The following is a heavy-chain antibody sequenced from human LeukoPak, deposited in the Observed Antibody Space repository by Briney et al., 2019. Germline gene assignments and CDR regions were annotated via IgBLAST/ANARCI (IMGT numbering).Heavy chain of an antibody. CDR2: ISYSGST. CDR1: GGSISSSSYY. CDR3: ARAILSGYPDS. V-gene: IGHV4-39*07. D-gene: IGHD3-3*01. J-gene: IGHJ4*02. Sequence: PSETLSLTCTVSGGSISSSSYYWGWIRQPPGKGLEWIGSISYSGSTYYNPSLKSRVNISVDTSKNQFSLKLSSVTAADTAVYYCARAILSGYPDSWGQGTLVIVFS.